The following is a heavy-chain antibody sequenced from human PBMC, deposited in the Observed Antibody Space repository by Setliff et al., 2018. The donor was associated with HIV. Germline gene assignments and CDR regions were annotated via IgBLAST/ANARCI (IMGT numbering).Heavy chain of an antibody. J-gene: IGHJ3*01. Sequence: ASVKVSCKVSGYTLSELSVHWVRQAPGQGLEWMGGIIPIFKSADYAQKFQGRVTITTDESTSTAYMDLSSLKSEDTAIYYCARTSGDAYNYEGAFDVWGQGTLVTVSS. CDR2: IIPIFKSA. V-gene: IGHV1-69*05. CDR3: ARTSGDAYNYEGAFDV. CDR1: GYTLSELS. D-gene: IGHD5-12*01.